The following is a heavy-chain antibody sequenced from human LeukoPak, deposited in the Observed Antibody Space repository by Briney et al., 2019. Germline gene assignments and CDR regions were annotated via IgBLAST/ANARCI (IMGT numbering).Heavy chain of an antibody. J-gene: IGHJ5*02. CDR1: GGSISSYY. V-gene: IGHV4-59*12. CDR2: IYYSGST. CDR3: ANRPRTYDGRNWFDP. D-gene: IGHD3-16*01. Sequence: SETLSLTCTVSGGSISSYYWSWIRQPPGKGLEWIGYIYYSGSTNYNPSLKSRVTISVDTSKNQFSLKLSSVTAADTAVYYCANRPRTYDGRNWFDPWGQGTLVTVSS.